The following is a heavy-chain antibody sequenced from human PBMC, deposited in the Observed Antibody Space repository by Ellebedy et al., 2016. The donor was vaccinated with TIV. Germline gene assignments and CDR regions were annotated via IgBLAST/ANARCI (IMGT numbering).Heavy chain of an antibody. CDR1: GYTFTSYG. V-gene: IGHV1-18*04. J-gene: IGHJ6*02. D-gene: IGHD7-27*01. CDR2: ISAYNGNT. CDR3: GRELGMGRGAMDV. Sequence: AASVKVSCKASGYTFTSYGISGVRQAPGQGLEWMGWISAYNGNTNYAQKFQGRASMNTDATTNTVHMELMSLNFDDTAVYYCGRELGMGRGAMDVWGQGTTVTVSS.